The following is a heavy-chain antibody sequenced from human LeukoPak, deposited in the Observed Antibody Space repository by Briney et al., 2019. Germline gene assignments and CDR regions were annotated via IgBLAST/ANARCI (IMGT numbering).Heavy chain of an antibody. Sequence: GGSLRLSCAASGFTFSTYYMNWVRQAPGKGLEWVSFITGSSSYIYYTDSVKGRLTISRDNAKNSLFLQMNSLRDEDTAVYYCASGFGSSPYFDYWGQGTLVTVSS. V-gene: IGHV3-21*01. J-gene: IGHJ4*02. CDR2: ITGSSSYI. D-gene: IGHD6-6*01. CDR1: GFTFSTYY. CDR3: ASGFGSSPYFDY.